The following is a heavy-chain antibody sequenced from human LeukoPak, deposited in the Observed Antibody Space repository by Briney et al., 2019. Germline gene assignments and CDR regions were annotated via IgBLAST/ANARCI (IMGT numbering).Heavy chain of an antibody. V-gene: IGHV3-30*18. CDR2: ISYDGSNK. CDR3: AKGYGGNPQIDY. J-gene: IGHJ4*02. D-gene: IGHD4-23*01. Sequence: PGRSLRLSCAASGFTFSSYGMHWVRQAPGKGLEWVAVISYDGSNKYYADSVKGRFTISRDNSKNTLYLQMNSLRAEDTAVYYCAKGYGGNPQIDYWGQGTLVTVSS. CDR1: GFTFSSYG.